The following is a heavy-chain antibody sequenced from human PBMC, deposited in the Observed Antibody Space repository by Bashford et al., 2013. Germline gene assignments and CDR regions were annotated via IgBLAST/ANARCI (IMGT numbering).Heavy chain of an antibody. CDR2: IDWDDDK. Sequence: SGPTLVKPTQTLTLTCTFSGFSLTTSGVGVGWVRQPPGGALEWLALIDWDDDKYYSTSLKTRLTISKDTSKNQVVLTMTNMDPVDTATYYCARMNFLAGYSSGWYGVVYGGWFDPWGQGTLVTVSS. V-gene: IGHV2-70*20. J-gene: IGHJ5*02. D-gene: IGHD6-19*01. CDR3: ARMNFLAGYSSGWYGVVYGGWFDP. CDR1: GFSLTTSGVG.